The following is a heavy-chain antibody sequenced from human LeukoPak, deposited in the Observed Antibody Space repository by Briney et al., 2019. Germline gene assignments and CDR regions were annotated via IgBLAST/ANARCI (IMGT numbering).Heavy chain of an antibody. D-gene: IGHD3-3*01. Sequence: GGSLRLSCAASRFTFSNYWMSWVRQAPGKGLEWVANIKQDGSEKYYVDSVKGRFTISRDNAKNSLYLQMNSLRVEDTAVYYCARNYDFWSGPGGYWGQGTLVTVSS. CDR1: RFTFSNYW. CDR2: IKQDGSEK. J-gene: IGHJ4*02. CDR3: ARNYDFWSGPGGY. V-gene: IGHV3-7*01.